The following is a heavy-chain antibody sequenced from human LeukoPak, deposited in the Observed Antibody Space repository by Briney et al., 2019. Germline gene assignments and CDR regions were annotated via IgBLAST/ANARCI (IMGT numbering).Heavy chain of an antibody. CDR2: IYHSGST. D-gene: IGHD3-10*01. J-gene: IGHJ6*04. CDR1: GGSISSGGYS. CDR3: ARGITMVRGVIRHYYYYGMDV. Sequence: SETLSLTCAVSGGSISSGGYSWSWIRQPPGKGLEWIGYIYHSGSTYYNPSLKSRVTISVDRSKNQFSLKLSSVTAADTAAYYCARGITMVRGVIRHYYYYGMDVWGKGTTVTVSS. V-gene: IGHV4-30-2*01.